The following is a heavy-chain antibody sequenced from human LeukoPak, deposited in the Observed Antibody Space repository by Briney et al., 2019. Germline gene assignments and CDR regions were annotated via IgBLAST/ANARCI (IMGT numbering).Heavy chain of an antibody. D-gene: IGHD1-7*01. Sequence: GGSLRLSCAASGFTFSDYYMSWIRQAPGKGLEWVSYISSSGSTIYYADSVKGRFTISRDNAKNSLYLQMNSLRAEDTAVYYCARAPDNNWNYFMGPRSGMDVWGQGTTVTVSS. CDR2: ISSSGSTI. J-gene: IGHJ6*02. V-gene: IGHV3-11*01. CDR3: ARAPDNNWNYFMGPRSGMDV. CDR1: GFTFSDYY.